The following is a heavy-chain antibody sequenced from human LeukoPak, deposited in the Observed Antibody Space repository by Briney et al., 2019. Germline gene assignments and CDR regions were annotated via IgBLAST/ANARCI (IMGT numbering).Heavy chain of an antibody. J-gene: IGHJ4*02. CDR2: IIPIFGTA. CDR1: GGTFSSYA. V-gene: IGHV1-69*13. CDR3: ARGGSYGFSYFDY. Sequence: SVKASCKASGGTFSSYAISWVRQAPGQGLEWMGGIIPIFGTANYAQKFQGRVTITADESTSTAYMELSSLRSEDTAVYYCARGGSYGFSYFDYWAREPWSPSPQ. D-gene: IGHD5-18*01.